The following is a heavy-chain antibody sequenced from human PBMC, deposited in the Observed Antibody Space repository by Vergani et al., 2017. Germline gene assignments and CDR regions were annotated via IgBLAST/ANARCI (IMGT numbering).Heavy chain of an antibody. D-gene: IGHD3-22*01. CDR1: GFTVSSNY. J-gene: IGHJ3*02. CDR2: IYSGGST. Sequence: EVQLVESGGGLIQPGGSLRLSCAASGFTVSSNYMSWVRQAPGKGLEWVSVIYSGGSTYYADSVKGRFTISRDNSKNTLYLQMNSLRAEDTAVYYCARAEAYYYDSSGYSDAVDIWGQGTMVTVSS. CDR3: ARAEAYYYDSSGYSDAVDI. V-gene: IGHV3-53*01.